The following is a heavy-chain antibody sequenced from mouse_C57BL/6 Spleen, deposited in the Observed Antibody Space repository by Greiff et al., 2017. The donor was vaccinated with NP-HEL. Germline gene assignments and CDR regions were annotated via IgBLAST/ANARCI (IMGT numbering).Heavy chain of an antibody. J-gene: IGHJ4*01. V-gene: IGHV1-55*01. CDR2: IYPGSGST. Sequence: QVQLQQPGAELVKPGASVKMSCKASGYTFTSYWITWVKQRPGQGLEWIGDIYPGSGSTNSNEQFKSKATLTVDTSSSTAYMQLSSLTSEDSAVYYCARRGDYADAMDFWGQGTSVTVSS. D-gene: IGHD2-4*01. CDR3: ARRGDYADAMDF. CDR1: GYTFTSYW.